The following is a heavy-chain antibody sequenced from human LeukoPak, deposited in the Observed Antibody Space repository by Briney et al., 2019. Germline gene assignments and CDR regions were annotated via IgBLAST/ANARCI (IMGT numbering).Heavy chain of an antibody. D-gene: IGHD4-11*01. V-gene: IGHV4-59*08. J-gene: IGHJ4*02. Sequence: SETLSLTCTVSGGSISSYYWSWIRQPPGKGMEWIGYTYYSGSTNYNPSLKSRVTISVNTSKNQFSLKLSSVTAADTAVYYCARQSYSDYLETYYFDYWGQGTLVTVSS. CDR3: ARQSYSDYLETYYFDY. CDR2: TYYSGST. CDR1: GGSISSYY.